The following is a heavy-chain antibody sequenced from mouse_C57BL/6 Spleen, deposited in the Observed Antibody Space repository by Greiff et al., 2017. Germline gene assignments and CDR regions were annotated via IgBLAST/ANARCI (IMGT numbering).Heavy chain of an antibody. CDR2: IRNKANGYTT. D-gene: IGHD4-1*01. CDR3: ARSSNWDYFDY. CDR1: GFTFTDYY. Sequence: EVMLVESGGGLVQPGGSLSLSCAASGFTFTDYYMSWVRQPPGKALEWLGFIRNKANGYTTEYSASVRGRFTISRDNSQSILYLQMNALRTEDSATSYCARSSNWDYFDYWGQGTTLTVSS. V-gene: IGHV7-3*01. J-gene: IGHJ2*01.